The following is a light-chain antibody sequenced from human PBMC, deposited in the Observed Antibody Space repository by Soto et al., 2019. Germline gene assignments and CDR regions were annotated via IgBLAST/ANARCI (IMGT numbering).Light chain of an antibody. CDR3: QQFNNLPYS. V-gene: IGKV3-15*01. J-gene: IGKJ2*03. CDR2: GSF. CDR1: QTVSSN. Sequence: EVVMTQSPATLSVSPGESATLSCRASQTVSSNLACYQQKPGQAPRLLIDGSFTRATGVPARFSASRSGTEFTLTITSPQSEDFALYFCQQFNNLPYSFGQGTKLEIK.